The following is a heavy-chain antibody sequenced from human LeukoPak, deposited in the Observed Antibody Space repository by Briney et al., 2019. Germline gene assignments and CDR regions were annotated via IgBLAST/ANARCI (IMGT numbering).Heavy chain of an antibody. V-gene: IGHV3-48*03. CDR2: ISTSGSTK. J-gene: IGHJ4*02. CDR3: ARVSPNTVTTLQYFDY. CDR1: GFTFSSYE. Sequence: GGSLRLSCAASGFTFSSYEMNWVRQAPGKGLEWVSYISTSGSTKYYADSVKGRFTISRDNAKNSLYLQMNSLRAEDTAVYYCARVSPNTVTTLQYFDYWGQGTLVTVSS. D-gene: IGHD4-17*01.